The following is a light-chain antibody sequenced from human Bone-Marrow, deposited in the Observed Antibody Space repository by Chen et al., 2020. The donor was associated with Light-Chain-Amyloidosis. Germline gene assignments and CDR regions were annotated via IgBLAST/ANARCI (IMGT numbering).Light chain of an antibody. CDR1: DLPTKY. V-gene: IGLV3-25*03. CDR3: QSADSSGTYEVI. Sequence: SYELTQPPSVSVSPGQTARITCSGDDLPTKYAYWYQQKPGQAPLLVIHRDTERPSGISERFSGSSSGTTATLTIIGVQAEDEADYHCQSADSSGTYEVIFGGGTKLTVL. CDR2: RDT. J-gene: IGLJ2*01.